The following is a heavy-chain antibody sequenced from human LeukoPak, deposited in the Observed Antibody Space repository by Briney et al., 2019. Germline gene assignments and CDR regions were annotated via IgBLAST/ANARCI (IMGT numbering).Heavy chain of an antibody. Sequence: QPGGSLRLSCVASGFTFSNYEMNWVRQAPGKGLGWVSYIISSGSIIHYADSVKGRFTISRDNAKTSLSLHMNSLRDEDTGVYYCARARAPLGPGAPRGGNYYGMDVWGQGTTVTVSS. D-gene: IGHD3-16*01. CDR1: GFTFSNYE. CDR2: IISSGSII. V-gene: IGHV3-48*03. CDR3: ARARAPLGPGAPRGGNYYGMDV. J-gene: IGHJ6*02.